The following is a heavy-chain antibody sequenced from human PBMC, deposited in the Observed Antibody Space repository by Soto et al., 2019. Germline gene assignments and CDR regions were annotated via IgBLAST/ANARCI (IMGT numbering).Heavy chain of an antibody. CDR3: ARFTCYFDL. CDR1: GGSISSYY. CDR2: IYYSGST. V-gene: IGHV4-59*08. J-gene: IGHJ2*01. Sequence: QVQLQESGPGLVKPSETLSLTCTVSGGSISSYYWSWIRQPPGKGLEWIGYIYYSGSTNYNPSPKXRXTXAADTYTAPFPLKRSSVTAADTAVYYCARFTCYFDLWGRGTLVTVSS.